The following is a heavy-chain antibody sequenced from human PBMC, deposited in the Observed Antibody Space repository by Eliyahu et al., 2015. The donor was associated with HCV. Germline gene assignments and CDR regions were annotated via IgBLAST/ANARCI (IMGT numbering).Heavy chain of an antibody. Sequence: DVQLLESGGGLVQPGGSLRLSCAASGFSFSSFGMYWVRQPPGKGLEWVSLISGGGGSTYYADSVKGRFTVSRANSKNTLYLQMNSLGAGDTALYFCAKDGKWDLQGAMDVWGQGTMVTVSS. CDR1: GFSFSSFG. CDR3: AKDGKWDLQGAMDV. J-gene: IGHJ3*01. CDR2: ISGGGGST. D-gene: IGHD1-26*01. V-gene: IGHV3-23*01.